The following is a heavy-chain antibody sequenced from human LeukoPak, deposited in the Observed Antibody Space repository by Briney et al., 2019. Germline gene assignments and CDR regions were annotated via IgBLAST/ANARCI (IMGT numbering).Heavy chain of an antibody. CDR2: IWFDGSNK. D-gene: IGHD3-10*01. CDR3: ARDRMGFGCPGHYGMDV. CDR1: GFTFSSYR. V-gene: IGHV3-33*01. J-gene: IGHJ6*02. Sequence: GGSLRLSCTASGFTFSSYRMHWVRQAPGKGLERVVVIWFDGSNKFYADSVKGRFTVSRDNSKNTLYLQMNSLRAEDTALYYCARDRMGFGCPGHYGMDVWGHGTTVTVSS.